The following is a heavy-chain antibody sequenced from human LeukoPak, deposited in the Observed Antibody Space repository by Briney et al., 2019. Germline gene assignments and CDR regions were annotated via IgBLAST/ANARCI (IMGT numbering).Heavy chain of an antibody. Sequence: LPGGSLRLSCSASGFTFSSYAMYWVRQAPGKGLEYVSATTSNGGSAYYADSVKGRFTISRDNSRNTLYLQMSSLRAEDTAVYYCVGFRATAGLYWGQGTLVTVSS. CDR2: TTSNGGSA. CDR3: VGFRATAGLY. J-gene: IGHJ4*02. V-gene: IGHV3-64D*06. D-gene: IGHD6-13*01. CDR1: GFTFSSYA.